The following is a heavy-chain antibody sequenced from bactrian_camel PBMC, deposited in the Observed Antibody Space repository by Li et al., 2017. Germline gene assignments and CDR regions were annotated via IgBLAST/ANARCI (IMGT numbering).Heavy chain of an antibody. CDR3: TTGFSQFAV. CDR2: INSGGGST. CDR1: GLTFSSHA. J-gene: IGHJ4*01. D-gene: IGHD8*01. V-gene: IGHV3S40*01. Sequence: DVQLVESGGGLVQPGGSLRLSCAASGLTFSSHAMSWVRQASGKGLEWVSAINSGGGSTYYSDSVKGRFTLSRDNAKNTMYLEMNSLKSEDTALCYCTTGFSQFAVWGQGTQVTVS.